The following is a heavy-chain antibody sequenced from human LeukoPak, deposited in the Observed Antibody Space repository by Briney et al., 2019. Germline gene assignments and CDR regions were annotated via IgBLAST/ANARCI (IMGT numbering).Heavy chain of an antibody. D-gene: IGHD2-2*01. CDR1: GYSFTSYW. V-gene: IGHV5-51*01. CDR2: IYPGDSDT. J-gene: IGHJ4*02. CDR3: ARHRDCSSTSCYLDY. Sequence: GESLKISCKGSGYSFTSYWIGWVRQMPGKGLEWIGIIYPGDSDTRYSPSFQGQVTISADKSISTAYLQWSSLKASDTAMYYCARHRDCSSTSCYLDYWGQGTLVTVSS.